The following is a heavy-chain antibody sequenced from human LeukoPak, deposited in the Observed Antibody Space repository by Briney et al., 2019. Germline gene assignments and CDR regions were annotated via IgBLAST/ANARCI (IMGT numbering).Heavy chain of an antibody. CDR2: IRSKANSYAT. V-gene: IGHV3-73*01. CDR1: WFTFSGSA. Sequence: GGSLRLSCAASWFTFSGSAMHGVGQASGKGLEGGGRIRSKANSYATAYAASVKGRFTISRDASKNTAYLQMNSLKTEDTAVYYCTRHIRHCSGGSCYPHAFDIWGQGPMVTVSS. J-gene: IGHJ3*02. D-gene: IGHD2-15*01. CDR3: TRHIRHCSGGSCYPHAFDI.